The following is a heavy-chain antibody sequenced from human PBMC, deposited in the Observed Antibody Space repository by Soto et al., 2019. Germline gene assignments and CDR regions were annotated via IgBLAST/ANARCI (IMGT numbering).Heavy chain of an antibody. CDR2: IFDSGST. Sequence: QVQLQESGPGLVKPSQTLSLTCTVSGGSISGVVYYWRWIRQPPGKGLEWIGYIFDSGSTYYNPSLKSRATISVATSKNQLSLRLSSVTAADTAVYYCAREIIPLTTDWYFDLWGRGTLVTVSS. D-gene: IGHD4-17*01. J-gene: IGHJ2*01. CDR3: AREIIPLTTDWYFDL. CDR1: GGSISGVVYY. V-gene: IGHV4-30-4*01.